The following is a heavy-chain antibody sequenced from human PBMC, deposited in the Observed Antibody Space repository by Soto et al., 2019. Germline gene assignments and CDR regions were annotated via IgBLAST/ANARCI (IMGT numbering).Heavy chain of an antibody. V-gene: IGHV4-59*01. D-gene: IGHD3-22*01. CDR1: GGSTSSYY. CDR2: IYYSGST. Sequence: SETLSLTCSVSGGSTSSYYWSWIRQPPGKGLEWIGYIYYSGSTNYDPSLKSRVTISVDTSKNQFSLKLSSVTAADTAVYYCARDRVESGYPEYFQHWGQGTLVTVSS. CDR3: ARDRVESGYPEYFQH. J-gene: IGHJ1*01.